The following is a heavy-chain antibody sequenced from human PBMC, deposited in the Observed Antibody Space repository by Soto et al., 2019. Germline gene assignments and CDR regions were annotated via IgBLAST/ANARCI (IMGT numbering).Heavy chain of an antibody. CDR1: GYTFTSYY. CDR2: INPSGGST. Sequence: ASVKVSCKASGYTFTSYYMHWVRQAPGQGLEWMGIINPSGGSTSYAQKFQGRVTMTRDTSTSTVYMELSSLRSEDTVVYYCASNPAFGVVTPYYMDVWGKGTTVTVSS. CDR3: ASNPAFGVVTPYYMDV. V-gene: IGHV1-46*03. D-gene: IGHD3-3*01. J-gene: IGHJ6*03.